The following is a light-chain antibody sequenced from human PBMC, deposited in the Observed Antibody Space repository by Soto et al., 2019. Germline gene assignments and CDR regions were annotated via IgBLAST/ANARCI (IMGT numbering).Light chain of an antibody. Sequence: DLQMTQSPSTQSASVGHRVTITCRASQSISSWLAWYQQKPGKAPKLLIYDASSLESGVPSRFSGSGSGTEFTLTISSLQPDDFATYFCQQCYRYWTFGQGTKVDI. J-gene: IGKJ1*01. V-gene: IGKV1-5*01. CDR1: QSISSW. CDR3: QQCYRYWT. CDR2: DAS.